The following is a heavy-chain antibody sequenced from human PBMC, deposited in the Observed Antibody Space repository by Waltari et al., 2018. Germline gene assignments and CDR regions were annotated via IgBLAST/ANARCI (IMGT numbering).Heavy chain of an antibody. Sequence: QAQLVESGGGLVRPGGSLRLSCTASGFLFSDFYMSWLRQPPGKGLEWIAYISNSGDTVYYADSVKGRFAVSRDNADNSMFLQMNSLRGNDTAVYYCARVRDDPFYDGSGYSSAWGQGTLVAVSS. J-gene: IGHJ4*02. CDR3: ARVRDDPFYDGSGYSSA. V-gene: IGHV3-11*04. D-gene: IGHD3-22*01. CDR2: ISNSGDTV. CDR1: GFLFSDFY.